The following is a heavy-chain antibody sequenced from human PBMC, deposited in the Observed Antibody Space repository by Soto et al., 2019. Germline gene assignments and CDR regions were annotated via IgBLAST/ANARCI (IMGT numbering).Heavy chain of an antibody. J-gene: IGHJ4*02. Sequence: GESLKISCTASGFTFSSYAMSWVRQAPGKGLEWVSAISGSGGSTYYADSVKGRFTISRDNSKNTLYLQMNSLRAEDTAVYYCAKDTRYNWNDRFDYWGQGTLVTVSS. D-gene: IGHD1-1*01. CDR2: ISGSGGST. CDR3: AKDTRYNWNDRFDY. V-gene: IGHV3-23*01. CDR1: GFTFSSYA.